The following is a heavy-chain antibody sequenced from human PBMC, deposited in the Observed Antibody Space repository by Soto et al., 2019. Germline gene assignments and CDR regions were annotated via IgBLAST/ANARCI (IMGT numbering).Heavy chain of an antibody. CDR3: ARRSSSWYFDY. J-gene: IGHJ4*02. Sequence: EVQLLESGGGLVQPGGSLRLSCAASGFTFRSYAMNWVRQAPGKGLEWVSVISGSGDSTYYADSVKGRFTISRDNSKKTLYLQINSLRAEDTAVYYCARRSSSWYFDYWGQGTLVTVSS. V-gene: IGHV3-23*01. CDR1: GFTFRSYA. CDR2: ISGSGDST. D-gene: IGHD6-13*01.